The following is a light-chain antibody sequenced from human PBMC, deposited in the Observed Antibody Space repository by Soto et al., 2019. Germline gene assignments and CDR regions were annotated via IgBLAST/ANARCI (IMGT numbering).Light chain of an antibody. CDR3: EQTDSTTHT. V-gene: IGKV1-39*01. Sequence: DIQMTQSPSSLSASVGDRVTITCRASQSISRFLNWYQHKPGKGPELLMFAASNLESGVPSRFSGSGSGTEFTLTISSLQAEDFATYYCEQTDSTTHTFGQGTKVEIQ. CDR1: QSISRF. CDR2: AAS. J-gene: IGKJ2*01.